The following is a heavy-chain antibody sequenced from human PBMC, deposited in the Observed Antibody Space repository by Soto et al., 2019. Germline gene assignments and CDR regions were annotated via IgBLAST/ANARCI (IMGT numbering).Heavy chain of an antibody. CDR3: ARDYSRRWDGTVDAFDI. CDR2: IIPIFGTA. Sequence: QVQLVQSGAEVKKPGSSVKVSCTASGGTFSSYAISWVRQAPGQGLEWMGGIIPIFGTANYAQKFQGRVTITADESTSTADMELSSLRSEDTAVYYCARDYSRRWDGTVDAFDIWGHGTMVTVSS. J-gene: IGHJ3*02. D-gene: IGHD3-10*01. CDR1: GGTFSSYA. V-gene: IGHV1-69*01.